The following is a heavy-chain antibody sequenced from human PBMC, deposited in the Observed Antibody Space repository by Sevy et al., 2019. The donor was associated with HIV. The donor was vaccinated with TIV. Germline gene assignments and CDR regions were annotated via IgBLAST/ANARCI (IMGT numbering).Heavy chain of an antibody. CDR2: IWNDRSNK. Sequence: GGSLRLSCAASGFTFSSYGMHWVRQAPGKGLEWVAVIWNDRSNKEYADSVKGRFTISRDNSKNTLYLQMNSRRAEDTAVYYCASLPNNYYDSGGYSGNDAFDIWGQGTMVTVSS. D-gene: IGHD3-22*01. CDR3: ASLPNNYYDSGGYSGNDAFDI. J-gene: IGHJ3*02. CDR1: GFTFSSYG. V-gene: IGHV3-33*01.